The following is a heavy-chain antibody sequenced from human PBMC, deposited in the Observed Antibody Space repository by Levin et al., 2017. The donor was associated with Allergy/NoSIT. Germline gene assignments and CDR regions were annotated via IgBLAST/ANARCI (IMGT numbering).Heavy chain of an antibody. D-gene: IGHD2-2*03. V-gene: IGHV4-34*01. J-gene: IGHJ5*02. Sequence: ASETLSLTCAVYGGSLSGYYWNWIRQPPGKGLEWIGEINRSGSTVYKSSLKSRLTISVDTSKNQFSLKLSSLTAADTAIYYCAKGRRDGYCSSASCNSWLDPWGQGSLVTVSS. CDR1: GGSLSGYY. CDR2: INRSGST. CDR3: AKGRRDGYCSSASCNSWLDP.